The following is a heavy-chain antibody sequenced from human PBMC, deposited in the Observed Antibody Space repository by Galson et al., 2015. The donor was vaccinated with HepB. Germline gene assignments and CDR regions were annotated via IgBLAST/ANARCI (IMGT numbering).Heavy chain of an antibody. J-gene: IGHJ5*02. D-gene: IGHD4-11*01. CDR1: GGSISSGGYY. CDR3: ARDASTVRVGSGWFDP. V-gene: IGHV4-31*03. CDR2: IYYSGST. Sequence: LSLTCTVSGGSISSGGYYWSWIRQHPGKGLEWIGYIYYSGSTYYNPSLKSRVTISVDTSKNQFSLKLSSVTAADTAVYYCARDASTVRVGSGWFDPWGQGTLVTVSS.